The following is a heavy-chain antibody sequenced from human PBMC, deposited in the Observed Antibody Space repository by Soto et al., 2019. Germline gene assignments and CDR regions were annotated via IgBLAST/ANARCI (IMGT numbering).Heavy chain of an antibody. CDR2: ISHSGSTI. V-gene: IGHV3-11*04. Sequence: GGSLRLSCAASGFTFSNYYMSWIRQAPGKGLEWVSYISHSGSTIHYTDSVKGRFTISRDNAKNALYLQMNSLRAEDTAVYYCAKDKVYGSGSYYNVDYYGMDVWGQGTTVTVSS. CDR3: AKDKVYGSGSYYNVDYYGMDV. J-gene: IGHJ6*01. CDR1: GFTFSNYY. D-gene: IGHD3-10*01.